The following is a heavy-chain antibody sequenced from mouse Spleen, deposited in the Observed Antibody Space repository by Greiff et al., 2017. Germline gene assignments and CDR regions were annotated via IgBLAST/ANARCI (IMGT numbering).Heavy chain of an antibody. V-gene: IGHV1-74*01. CDR3: AHYYGSSYGYFDV. D-gene: IGHD1-1*01. CDR2: IHPSDSDT. CDR1: GYTFTSYW. Sequence: VKLQQPGAELVKPGASVKMSCKASGYTFTSYWMHWVKQRPGQGLEWIGRIHPSDSDTNYNQKFKGKATLTVDKSSSTAYMQLSSLTSEDSTVYYCAHYYGSSYGYFDVWGAGTTVTVSS. J-gene: IGHJ1*01.